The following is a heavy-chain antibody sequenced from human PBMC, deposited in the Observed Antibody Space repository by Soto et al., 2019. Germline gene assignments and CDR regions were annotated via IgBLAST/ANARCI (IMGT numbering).Heavy chain of an antibody. CDR1: GDSISSAGHY. CDR2: IYYSGTT. J-gene: IGHJ4*02. D-gene: IGHD2-2*02. Sequence: QVQLQESGPGLVKPSQTLSLTCTVSGDSISSAGHYWRWIRQHPGKGLEWIGYIYYSGTTYNNPSHRSRIIISVDTSKNQFSLKLSSVTAADTAMYYCARYTEAYFDYWGQGILVTVSS. CDR3: ARYTEAYFDY. V-gene: IGHV4-31*03.